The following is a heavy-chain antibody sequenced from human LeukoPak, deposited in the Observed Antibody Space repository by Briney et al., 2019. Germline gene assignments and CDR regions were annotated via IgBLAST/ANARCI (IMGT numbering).Heavy chain of an antibody. D-gene: IGHD6-19*01. J-gene: IGHJ4*02. V-gene: IGHV3-7*01. CDR2: IKQDGSEK. CDR3: ARGRDSSGWYGEDY. Sequence: GGSLRLSCAASGFTFSSYWMSWVRQAPGKGLEWVANIKQDGSEKYYVDSVKGRFTISRDNSKNTLYLQMNSLRAEDTAVYYCARGRDSSGWYGEDYWGQGTLVTVSS. CDR1: GFTFSSYW.